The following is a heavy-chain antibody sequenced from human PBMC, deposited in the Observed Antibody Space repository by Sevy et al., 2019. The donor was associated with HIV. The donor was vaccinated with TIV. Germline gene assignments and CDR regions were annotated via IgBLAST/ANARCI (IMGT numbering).Heavy chain of an antibody. J-gene: IGHJ6*02. Sequence: ASVKVSCKASGGTFSSYAISWVRQAPGQGLEWMGRIIPILGIANYAQKFQGRVTITADKSTSTAYMELSSLRSEDTVVYYCARVGDGYNKYGVDVWGQGTTVTVSS. D-gene: IGHD5-12*01. CDR2: IIPILGIA. CDR1: GGTFSSYA. CDR3: ARVGDGYNKYGVDV. V-gene: IGHV1-69*04.